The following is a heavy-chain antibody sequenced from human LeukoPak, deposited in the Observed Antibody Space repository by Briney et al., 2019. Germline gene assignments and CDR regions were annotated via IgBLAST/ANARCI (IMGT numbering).Heavy chain of an antibody. CDR1: GFSLSTSGVG. CDR3: ARSLAASDDFDF. D-gene: IGHD6-13*01. CDR2: IYWDDDR. J-gene: IGHJ4*02. V-gene: IGHV2-5*02. Sequence: ESGPPLVKPTQTLTLTCTFSGFSLSTSGVGVGWIRQPPGKALEWLVIIYWDDDRRYSPSLKSRLTITKDTSKNQVVLTMTNMDPVDTATYYCARSLAASDDFDFWGQGTLVTVSS.